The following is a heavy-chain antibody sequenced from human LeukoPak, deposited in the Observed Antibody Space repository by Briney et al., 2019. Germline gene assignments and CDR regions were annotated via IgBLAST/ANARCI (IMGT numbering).Heavy chain of an antibody. V-gene: IGHV1-69*04. CDR3: ARAGINYYYNGMDV. D-gene: IGHD1-1*01. Sequence: SVKVSCKASGGAFNTYAFSWVRQAPGQGLEWMGRIIPMLGIPNYAQKFQGRVTITADKSTRTAYMELSSLRSEDTAVYYCARAGINYYYNGMDVWGQGTTVIVSS. CDR2: IIPMLGIP. CDR1: GGAFNTYA. J-gene: IGHJ6*02.